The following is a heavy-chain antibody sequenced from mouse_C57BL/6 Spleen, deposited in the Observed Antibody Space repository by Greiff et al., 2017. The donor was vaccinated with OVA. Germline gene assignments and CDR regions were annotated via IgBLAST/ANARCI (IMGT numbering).Heavy chain of an antibody. D-gene: IGHD2-2*01. V-gene: IGHV7-3*01. Sequence: EVKLVESGGGLVQPGGSLSLSCAASGFTFTDYYMSWVRQPPGKALEWLGFIRNKADGYTTEYSASVKGRFTISRDNSQSILYLQMNALRAEDSATDYCARSYGYDWYFDVWGTGTTVTVSS. CDR1: GFTFTDYY. J-gene: IGHJ1*03. CDR2: IRNKADGYTT. CDR3: ARSYGYDWYFDV.